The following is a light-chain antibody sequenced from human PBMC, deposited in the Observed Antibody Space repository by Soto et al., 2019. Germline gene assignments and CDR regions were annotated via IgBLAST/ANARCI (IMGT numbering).Light chain of an antibody. CDR2: DAS. CDR3: QQRSNWPPVT. V-gene: IGKV3-11*01. J-gene: IGKJ4*01. CDR1: QSVSRY. Sequence: EIVLTQSPATLSLPPGERATLSCRASQSVSRYLAWYQQKPGQAPRLLIYDASNRATGIPARFSGSGSGTDFTLTISSLEPEDFAIYYCQQRSNWPPVTFGGGTKVEIK.